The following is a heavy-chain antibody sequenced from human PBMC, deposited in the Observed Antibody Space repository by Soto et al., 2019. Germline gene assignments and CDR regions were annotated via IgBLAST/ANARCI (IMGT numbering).Heavy chain of an antibody. CDR1: GGSFSGYY. Sequence: PSETLSLTCAVYGGSFSGYYWSWIRQPPGKGLEWIGEINHSGSTNYNPSLKSRVTISVDTSKNQFSLKLSSVTAADTAVYYCSRVAPQTYYDILTGYYSGINEYWGQGTLVTVSS. D-gene: IGHD3-9*01. CDR3: SRVAPQTYYDILTGYYSGINEY. V-gene: IGHV4-34*01. CDR2: INHSGST. J-gene: IGHJ4*02.